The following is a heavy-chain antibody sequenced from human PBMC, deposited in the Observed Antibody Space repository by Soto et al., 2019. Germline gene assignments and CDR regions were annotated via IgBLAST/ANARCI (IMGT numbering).Heavy chain of an antibody. CDR2: IYYSRST. Sequence: PSETLSLTCTVSGGSISSGDYYWSWIRQPPGKGLEWIGYIYYSRSTYYNPSLKSRVTISVDTSKNQFSLKLSSVTAADTAVYYCARGDYDFWSGYYSAGYYGMDVWGQGTTVTVSS. V-gene: IGHV4-30-4*01. J-gene: IGHJ6*02. CDR3: ARGDYDFWSGYYSAGYYGMDV. CDR1: GGSISSGDYY. D-gene: IGHD3-3*01.